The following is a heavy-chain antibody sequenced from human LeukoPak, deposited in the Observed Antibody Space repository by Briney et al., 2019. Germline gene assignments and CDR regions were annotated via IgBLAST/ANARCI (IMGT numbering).Heavy chain of an antibody. CDR3: AVGSGSYYLFDY. V-gene: IGHV1-46*01. CDR2: INPSGGST. CDR1: GYTFTSYY. D-gene: IGHD3-10*01. J-gene: IGHJ4*02. Sequence: ASVKVSCKASGYTFTSYYMHWVRQAPGQGLEWMGIINPSGGSTSYAQKFQGRVTMTRDTSTSTAYMELSSLRSEDTAVYYCAVGSGSYYLFDYWGQGTLVTVSS.